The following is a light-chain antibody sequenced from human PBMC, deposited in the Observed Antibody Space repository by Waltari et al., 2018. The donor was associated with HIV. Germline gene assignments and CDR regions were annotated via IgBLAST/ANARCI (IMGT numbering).Light chain of an antibody. J-gene: IGLJ3*02. CDR2: KDT. CDR1: ELPKQN. CDR3: HSADRGGTSPWV. Sequence: SYELTQPPSVSVSPGRPARTPCPGNELPKQNAYWNQQRPGQAHVLVIYKDTERPSGIPERFSGSSSGTTVTLTISGVQAEDEADYYCHSADRGGTSPWVFGGGTKLTVL. V-gene: IGLV3-25*03.